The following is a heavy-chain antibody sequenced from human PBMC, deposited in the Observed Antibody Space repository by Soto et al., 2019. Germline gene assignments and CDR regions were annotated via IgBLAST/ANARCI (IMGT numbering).Heavy chain of an antibody. CDR1: GGSTSSRGYY. CDR2: IYFSGNT. D-gene: IGHD5-18*01. Sequence: SETLSLTCTVSGGSTSSRGYYWGWIRQPPGKGLEWIGSIYFSGNTYYNPSLRSRVTISIDRSNDQFSLNLKSVTAADTAVYYCARERGGYGLFDSWGQGTLVTVSS. CDR3: ARERGGYGLFDS. V-gene: IGHV4-39*07. J-gene: IGHJ4*02.